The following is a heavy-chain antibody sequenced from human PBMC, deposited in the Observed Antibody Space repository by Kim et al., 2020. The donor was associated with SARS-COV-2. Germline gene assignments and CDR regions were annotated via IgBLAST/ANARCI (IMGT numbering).Heavy chain of an antibody. Sequence: SGSTNYNPSLRSRVTISVDTSKSQFSLKLSSVTAADTAVYYCASQWELGYWGQGTLVTVSS. J-gene: IGHJ4*02. V-gene: IGHV4-59*08. CDR2: SGST. D-gene: IGHD1-26*01. CDR3: ASQWELGY.